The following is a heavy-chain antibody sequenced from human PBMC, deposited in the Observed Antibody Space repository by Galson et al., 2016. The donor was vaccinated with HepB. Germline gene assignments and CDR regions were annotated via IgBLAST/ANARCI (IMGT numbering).Heavy chain of an antibody. J-gene: IGHJ4*02. CDR3: ARLRGGNN. V-gene: IGHV3-7*03. Sequence: SLRLSCAAPGFTFSSNLMTWVRQAPGKGLEWVANIGQGENEKYYVDSVNGRFTISRDNAQNSLYLPMNSLRADDTAVYYWARLRGGNNWGQGTLVTVSS. CDR1: GFTFSSNL. CDR2: IGQGENEK. D-gene: IGHD3-10*01.